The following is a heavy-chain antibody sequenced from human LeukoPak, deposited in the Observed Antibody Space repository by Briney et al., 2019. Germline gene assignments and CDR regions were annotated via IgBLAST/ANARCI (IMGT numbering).Heavy chain of an antibody. CDR1: GFTVNVYA. Sequence: PGGSLRLSCAVSGFTVNVYALHWVRQTPGKGLEWVAVISYDGSNIYYADSVKGRFTISRDISKNTLYLQMNSLRLGDTAVYYCARSTIFGAPFDPWGQGSLVTVSS. D-gene: IGHD3-3*01. CDR2: ISYDGSNI. CDR3: ARSTIFGAPFDP. J-gene: IGHJ5*02. V-gene: IGHV3-30-3*01.